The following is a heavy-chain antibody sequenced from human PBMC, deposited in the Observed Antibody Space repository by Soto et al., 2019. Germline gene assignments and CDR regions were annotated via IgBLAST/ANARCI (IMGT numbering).Heavy chain of an antibody. CDR3: AVLCDDYGGGAFDY. V-gene: IGHV1-69*12. D-gene: IGHD4-17*01. J-gene: IGHJ4*02. Sequence: QVQLVQSGAEVKNPRSSVKVSCKASGGAFSSYAISWVRQAPGQGLEWMGGIIPIFGTAYDAQTFRGRVKITAEESSSTVYMELSSMILNVTAVYYCAVLCDDYGGGAFDYWGQGTLVTVSS. CDR2: IIPIFGTA. CDR1: GGAFSSYA.